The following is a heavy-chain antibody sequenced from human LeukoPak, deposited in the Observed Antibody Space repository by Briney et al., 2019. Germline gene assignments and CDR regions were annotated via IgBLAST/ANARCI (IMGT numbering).Heavy chain of an antibody. J-gene: IGHJ4*02. CDR2: SGTRSGTK. CDR3: LLQMTYGELSDPDF. CDR1: GFTLSSLA. V-gene: IGHV3-21*01. Sequence: GGSLRLSCAASGFTLSSLAMHWVRQAPGKGLEWVSSSGTRSGTKYYADSVMGRFTISRDSAMNSVPLQINSLRAEDTAVYYCLLQMTYGELSDPDFRGQGTLVTVSS. D-gene: IGHD3-16*02.